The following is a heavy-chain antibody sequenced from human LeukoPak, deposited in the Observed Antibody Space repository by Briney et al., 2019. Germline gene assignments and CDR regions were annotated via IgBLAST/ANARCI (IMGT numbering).Heavy chain of an antibody. Sequence: GASLKVSCKASGYTFTGYYMHWVRQAPGQGLEWMGWINPNSGGANYAQMFRRRATMTRDTYISTAYMELSRLRSDDTAVYYCARDPLPVVAAAGTGENWFDPWGQGTLVTVSS. CDR3: ARDPLPVVAAAGTGENWFDP. CDR2: INPNSGGA. V-gene: IGHV1-2*02. CDR1: GYTFTGYY. D-gene: IGHD6-13*01. J-gene: IGHJ5*02.